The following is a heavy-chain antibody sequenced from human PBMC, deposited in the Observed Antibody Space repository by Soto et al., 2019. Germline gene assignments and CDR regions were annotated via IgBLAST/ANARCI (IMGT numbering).Heavy chain of an antibody. D-gene: IGHD3-10*01. Sequence: QVQLQQWGAGLLKPSETLSLTCAVYGGSFSGYYWSWIRQPPGKGLEWIGEINHSGSTNYNPSLKSRVTISVDTSKNQLSLKLSSVTAADTAVYYCARKARKSYRFGELSPFDYWGQGTLVTVSS. CDR3: ARKARKSYRFGELSPFDY. J-gene: IGHJ4*02. V-gene: IGHV4-34*01. CDR2: INHSGST. CDR1: GGSFSGYY.